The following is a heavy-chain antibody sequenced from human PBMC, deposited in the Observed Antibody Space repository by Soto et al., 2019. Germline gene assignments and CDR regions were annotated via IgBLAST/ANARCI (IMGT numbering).Heavy chain of an antibody. CDR3: ARAPPVDYDFWSGYVMDV. CDR1: GGSVSSGSYY. D-gene: IGHD3-3*01. Sequence: SDTLSLTCTVSGGSVSSGSYYWSWTRQPPGKGLEWIGYIYYSGSTNYNPSLKSRVTISVDTSKNQFSLKLSSVTAADTAVYYCARAPPVDYDFWSGYVMDVWGQGTTVTVSS. CDR2: IYYSGST. V-gene: IGHV4-61*01. J-gene: IGHJ6*02.